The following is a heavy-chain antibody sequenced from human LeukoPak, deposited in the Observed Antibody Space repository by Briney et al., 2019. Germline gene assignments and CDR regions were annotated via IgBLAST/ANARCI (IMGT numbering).Heavy chain of an antibody. D-gene: IGHD1-26*01. CDR1: GFTFSSYG. CDR2: ISYDGSNK. Sequence: GGSLRLSCAASGFTFSSYGMHWVRQAPGKGLEWVAVISYDGSNKYYADSVKGRFTISRDNSKNTLYLQMNSLRAEDTAVYYCAKRSGSYYWGFDYWGQGTLVTVSS. J-gene: IGHJ4*02. CDR3: AKRSGSYYWGFDY. V-gene: IGHV3-30*18.